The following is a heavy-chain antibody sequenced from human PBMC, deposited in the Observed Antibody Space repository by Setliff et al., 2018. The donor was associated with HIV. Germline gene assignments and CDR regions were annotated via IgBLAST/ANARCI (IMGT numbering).Heavy chain of an antibody. D-gene: IGHD4-17*01. V-gene: IGHV3-48*01. CDR1: GFTFSDCS. Sequence: GGSLRLSCAASGFTFSDCSMNWVRQAPGKGLEWISYITSTGSTIFYADSVKGRFIITRDNSKNTLYLQMNGLRAEDTAVYYCARGPTTVTNYYYYMDVWGKGTTVTVSS. CDR2: ITSTGSTI. J-gene: IGHJ6*03. CDR3: ARGPTTVTNYYYYMDV.